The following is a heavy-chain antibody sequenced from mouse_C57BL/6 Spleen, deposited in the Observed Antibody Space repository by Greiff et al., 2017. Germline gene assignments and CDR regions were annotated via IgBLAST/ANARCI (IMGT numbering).Heavy chain of an antibody. CDR2: IYPGSGNT. D-gene: IGHD4-1*01. J-gene: IGHJ2*01. CDR3: ARGPLWDGGDY. CDR1: GYTFTDYY. Sequence: QVQLQQSGAELVRPGASVKLSCKASGYTFTDYYINWVKQRPGQGLEWIARIYPGSGNTYYNEKFKGKATLTAEKSSSTAYMQLSSLTSEDSAVYFCARGPLWDGGDYWGQGTTLTVSS. V-gene: IGHV1-76*01.